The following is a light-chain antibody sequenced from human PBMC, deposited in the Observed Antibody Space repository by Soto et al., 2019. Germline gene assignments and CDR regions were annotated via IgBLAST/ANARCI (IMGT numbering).Light chain of an antibody. CDR1: QSVSSY. CDR3: QQSYTTPRT. CDR2: AAS. J-gene: IGKJ1*01. Sequence: EIVLTQSPATLSLSPGERATLSCRASQSVSSYLAWYQQKPGQAPKLLIYAASSLPTGVPSRFSGSGSGTDFTLTISSLQPEDFATYYCQQSYTTPRTFGQGTKVDIK. V-gene: IGKV3-11*01.